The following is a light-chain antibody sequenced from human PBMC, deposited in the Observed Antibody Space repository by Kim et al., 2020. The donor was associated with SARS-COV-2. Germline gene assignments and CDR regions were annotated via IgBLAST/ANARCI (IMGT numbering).Light chain of an antibody. CDR1: SSDVGAYTH. Sequence: QSALTQPASVSGSPGQSTTISCTGTSSDVGAYTHVSWYQQHPGKVPKLMIYDVFKRPSGVSNRFSGSKSGNTASLTISGLQAEDEADYYCSSYTTSSTWVFGGGTQLTVL. V-gene: IGLV2-14*01. CDR2: DVF. J-gene: IGLJ3*02. CDR3: SSYTTSSTWV.